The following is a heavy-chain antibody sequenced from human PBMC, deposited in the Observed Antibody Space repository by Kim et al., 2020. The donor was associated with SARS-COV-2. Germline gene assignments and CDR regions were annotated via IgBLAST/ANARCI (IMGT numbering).Heavy chain of an antibody. Sequence: GRSLRLSCAASGFTFSSYAMHWVRQAPGKGLEWVAVISYDGSNKYYADSVKGRFTISRDNSKNTLYLQMNSLRAEDTAVYYCARDTGDSSGYYYFNWFDPWGQGTLVTISS. D-gene: IGHD3-22*01. CDR3: ARDTGDSSGYYYFNWFDP. J-gene: IGHJ5*02. CDR2: ISYDGSNK. V-gene: IGHV3-30*04. CDR1: GFTFSSYA.